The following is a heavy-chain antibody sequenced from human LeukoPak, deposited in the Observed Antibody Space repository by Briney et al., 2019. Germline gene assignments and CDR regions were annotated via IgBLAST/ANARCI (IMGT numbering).Heavy chain of an antibody. D-gene: IGHD3-16*01. J-gene: IGHJ3*02. CDR3: ARVGDFSVAAFDI. CDR1: GFTFSSYG. V-gene: IGHV3-30*02. CDR2: IRYDGSNE. Sequence: GGSLRLSCAASGFTFSSYGMHWVRQAPGKGLEWVSFIRYDGSNEYYADSVKGRFTISRDNSKNTLYLQMNSLRAEDMAVYYCARVGDFSVAAFDIWGQGTMVTVSS.